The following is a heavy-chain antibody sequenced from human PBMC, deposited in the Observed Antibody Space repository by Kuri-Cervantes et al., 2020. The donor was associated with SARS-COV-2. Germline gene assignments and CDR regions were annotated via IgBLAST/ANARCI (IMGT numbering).Heavy chain of an antibody. J-gene: IGHJ4*02. D-gene: IGHD4-17*01. CDR2: MNPNSGNT. V-gene: IGHV1-8*01. CDR3: ARSHDYGDYGRTYFDY. CDR1: GYTFTSYD. Sequence: ASVKVSCKASGYTFTSYDINWVRQATGQGLEWMGWMNPNSGNTGYAQKFQGRVTMTRNTSISTAYMELSSLRSEDTAVYYCARSHDYGDYGRTYFDYWGQGTLVTVSS.